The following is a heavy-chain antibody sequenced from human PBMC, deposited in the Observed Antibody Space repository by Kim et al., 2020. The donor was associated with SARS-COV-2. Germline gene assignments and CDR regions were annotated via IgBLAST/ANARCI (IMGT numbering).Heavy chain of an antibody. D-gene: IGHD6-13*01. J-gene: IGHJ4*02. CDR3: ARRSSSSWYFDY. Sequence: RYSPSFQGHVTIAADKSISTAYLQWSSLKASDTAMYYCARRSSSSWYFDYWGQGTLVTVSS. V-gene: IGHV5-51*01.